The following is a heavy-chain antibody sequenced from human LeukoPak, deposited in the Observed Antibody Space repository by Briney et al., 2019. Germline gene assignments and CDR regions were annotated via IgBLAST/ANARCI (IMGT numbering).Heavy chain of an antibody. CDR3: ARDYGSGWDGDY. CDR1: GYTFTGYY. V-gene: IGHV1-2*02. D-gene: IGHD6-19*01. CDR2: INPNSGGT. Sequence: ASVKVSCKASGYTFTGYYMRWVRQAPGQGLEWMGWINPNSGGTNYAQKFQGRVTMTRDTSISTAYMELSRLRPDDTAVYYCARDYGSGWDGDYWGQGTLVTVSS. J-gene: IGHJ4*02.